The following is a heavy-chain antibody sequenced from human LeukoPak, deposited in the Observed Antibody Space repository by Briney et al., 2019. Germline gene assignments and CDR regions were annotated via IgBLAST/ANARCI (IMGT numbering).Heavy chain of an antibody. CDR3: ARQSEYSSSSGFDY. CDR2: IYHSGST. CDR1: GGSISSSNW. D-gene: IGHD6-6*01. Sequence: PSETLSLTCAVSGGSISSSNWWSWVRQPPGKGLEWIGEIYHSGSTNYNPSLKSRVTISVDKSKNQFSLKLSSVTAADTAVYYCARQSEYSSSSGFDYWGQGTLVTVSS. J-gene: IGHJ4*02. V-gene: IGHV4-4*02.